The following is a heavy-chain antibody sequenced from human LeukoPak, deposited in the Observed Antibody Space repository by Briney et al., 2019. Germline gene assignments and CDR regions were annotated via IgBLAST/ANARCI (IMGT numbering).Heavy chain of an antibody. D-gene: IGHD3-3*01. CDR2: INHSGST. CDR3: ARVLGDFWSGLGTLMDV. V-gene: IGHV4-34*01. Sequence: PPETLSLTCAVYGGSFSGYYWSWIRQPPGKGLEWIGEINHSGSTNYNPSLKSRVTISVDTSKNQFSLKLSSVTAADTAVYYCARVLGDFWSGLGTLMDVWGQGTTVTVSS. J-gene: IGHJ6*02. CDR1: GGSFSGYY.